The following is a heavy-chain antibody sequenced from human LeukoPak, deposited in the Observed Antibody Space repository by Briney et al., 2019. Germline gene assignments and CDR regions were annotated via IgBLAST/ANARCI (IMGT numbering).Heavy chain of an antibody. J-gene: IGHJ6*03. D-gene: IGHD4-11*01. V-gene: IGHV1-18*01. CDR2: ISAYNGNT. CDR1: GYTFTSYG. CDR3: ARDHYSNSNYYYYMDV. Sequence: ASVKVSCKASGYTFTSYGISWVRQAPGQGLEWMGRISAYNGNTNYAQKLQGRVTMTTDTSTSTAYMELRSLRSDDTAVYYCARDHYSNSNYYYYMDVWGKGTTVTVSS.